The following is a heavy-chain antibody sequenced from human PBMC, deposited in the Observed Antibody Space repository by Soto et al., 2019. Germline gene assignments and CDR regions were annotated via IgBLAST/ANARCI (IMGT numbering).Heavy chain of an antibody. CDR2: INHSGNT. Sequence: QVQLQQWGAGLLKPSETLSLTCAVYGGSFSAYYLTWIRQPPGKGLEWIGEINHSGNTNYNPSLKSRVTISVDTSKTQFSLTLNSVTAADTAVYYCARSANPKSGYYYWGQGTLVTVSS. V-gene: IGHV4-34*01. CDR3: ARSANPKSGYYY. J-gene: IGHJ4*02. CDR1: GGSFSAYY. D-gene: IGHD3-3*01.